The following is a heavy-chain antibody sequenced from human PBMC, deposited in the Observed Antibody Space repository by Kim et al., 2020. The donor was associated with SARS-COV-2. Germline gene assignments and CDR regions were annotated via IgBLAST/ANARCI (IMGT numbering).Heavy chain of an antibody. V-gene: IGHV3-74*01. Sequence: YVKGRFTISRDNAKNTLYLQMNSLRAEDTAVYYCAAPLYYDILTGYYPGYWGQGTLVTVSS. D-gene: IGHD3-9*01. CDR3: AAPLYYDILTGYYPGY. J-gene: IGHJ4*02.